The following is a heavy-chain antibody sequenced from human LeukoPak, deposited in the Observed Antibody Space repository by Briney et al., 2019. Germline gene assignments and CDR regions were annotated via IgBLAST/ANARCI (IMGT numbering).Heavy chain of an antibody. V-gene: IGHV1-2*02. CDR3: ARGYCSSTSCYAFDI. Sequence: GASVKVSCKASGYTFTGYYIHWVRQAPGQGLEWMGWINPNSGGTNYAQKFQGRVTMTRDTSISTAYMELSRLRSDDTAVYYCARGYCSSTSCYAFDIWGQGTMVTVSS. CDR2: INPNSGGT. J-gene: IGHJ3*02. CDR1: GYTFTGYY. D-gene: IGHD2-2*01.